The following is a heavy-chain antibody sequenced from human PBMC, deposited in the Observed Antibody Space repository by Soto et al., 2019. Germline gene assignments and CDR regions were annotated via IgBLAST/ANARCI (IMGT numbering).Heavy chain of an antibody. V-gene: IGHV3-33*01. CDR3: ARDHDSRGDFYYYYGMDV. D-gene: IGHD2-21*02. Sequence: QVQLVESVGGVVQPGRSLRLSCAASGFTFSSYGMHWVLQAPGKGLEWVAVIWFDGSNKYYADSVKGRFTISRDNSKNTLYLEMNCRRAEDTAVYYCARDHDSRGDFYYYYGMDVWGQGTTVTVSS. CDR1: GFTFSSYG. J-gene: IGHJ6*02. CDR2: IWFDGSNK.